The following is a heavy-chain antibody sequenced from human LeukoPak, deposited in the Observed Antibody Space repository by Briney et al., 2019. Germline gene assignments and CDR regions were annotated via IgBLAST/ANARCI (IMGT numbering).Heavy chain of an antibody. CDR2: IIPLFGTA. Sequence: WASVKLSCKASGGTFSSYAISWVRHAPGQGLEWMGGIIPLFGTANYAQKFQGRVTITADESTSTAYMELSSLRSEDTAVYYCARAYGDYVAELDYWGQGTLVTVSS. D-gene: IGHD4-17*01. CDR3: ARAYGDYVAELDY. CDR1: GGTFSSYA. J-gene: IGHJ4*02. V-gene: IGHV1-69*13.